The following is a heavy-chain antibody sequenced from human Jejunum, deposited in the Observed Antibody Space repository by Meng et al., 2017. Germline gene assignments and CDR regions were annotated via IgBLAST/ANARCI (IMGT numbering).Heavy chain of an antibody. Sequence: QVQLVESGGGLVKPGGSLRLSCAASGFIFSDYYMNWIRQAPGKGLEWVSYINSNSDIISYAHSVKGRFTISRDNTKNLLYLEMNSLRTEDSAVYYCARGVPGGSYYIYWGPGVLVTVSS. J-gene: IGHJ4*02. CDR3: ARGVPGGSYYIY. CDR2: INSNSDII. D-gene: IGHD1-26*01. V-gene: IGHV3-11*01. CDR1: GFIFSDYY.